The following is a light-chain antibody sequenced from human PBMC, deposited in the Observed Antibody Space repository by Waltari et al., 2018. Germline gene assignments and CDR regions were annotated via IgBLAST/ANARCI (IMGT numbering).Light chain of an antibody. Sequence: QSVLTQPPSVSGTSGQPITIPCSGSNSNIPRNSLYRYQQLPGAPPLPLIYRNAQRPSCIPDRFSGSKSGTSASLAISGLRSDDEGDYFCSTWNNDLGGFVLFGEGTRLTVL. CDR2: RNA. CDR1: NSNIPRNS. J-gene: IGLJ2*01. V-gene: IGLV1-47*01. CDR3: STWNNDLGGFVL.